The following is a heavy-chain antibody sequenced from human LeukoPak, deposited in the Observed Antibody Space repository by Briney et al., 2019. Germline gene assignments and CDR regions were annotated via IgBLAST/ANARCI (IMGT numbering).Heavy chain of an antibody. Sequence: GGSLRLSCAASGFTFSKYAMSWVRQAPGEALEWVSGISASGGTTYYAASVKGRFTISRDNVKNTLYLQMNSLRADDTDLYYCAKDRRVYCSGGSCYDNFDCWGQGILVTVSS. CDR3: AKDRRVYCSGGSCYDNFDC. CDR2: ISASGGTT. V-gene: IGHV3-23*01. CDR1: GFTFSKYA. D-gene: IGHD2-15*01. J-gene: IGHJ4*02.